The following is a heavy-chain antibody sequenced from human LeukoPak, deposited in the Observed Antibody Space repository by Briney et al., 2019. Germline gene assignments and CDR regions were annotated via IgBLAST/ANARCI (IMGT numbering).Heavy chain of an antibody. J-gene: IGHJ4*02. CDR2: IYYSGST. D-gene: IGHD2-2*01. Sequence: SETLSLTCTVSGGSISSYYWSWIRQPPGKGLEWIGYIYYSGSTNYNPSLKSQVTISVDTSKNQFSLKLSSVTAADTAVYYCARGPAAISVFDYWGQGTLVTVSS. CDR1: GGSISSYY. CDR3: ARGPAAISVFDY. V-gene: IGHV4-59*01.